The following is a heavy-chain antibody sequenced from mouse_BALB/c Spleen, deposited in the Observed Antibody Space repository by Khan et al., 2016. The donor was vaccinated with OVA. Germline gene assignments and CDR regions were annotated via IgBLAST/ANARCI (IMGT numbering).Heavy chain of an antibody. Sequence: EVQLVESGPGLVKPSQSLSLTCTVTGYSITSNYAWNWIRQFPGNKLVWMGYISYSGSTSYNPSLKSRISITRDTSKNQFFLQLNSVTTEDTATYYCARKNYYGYAVDYWGQGTSVTVSS. V-gene: IGHV3-2*02. J-gene: IGHJ4*01. CDR3: ARKNYYGYAVDY. D-gene: IGHD1-1*01. CDR1: GYSITSNYA. CDR2: ISYSGST.